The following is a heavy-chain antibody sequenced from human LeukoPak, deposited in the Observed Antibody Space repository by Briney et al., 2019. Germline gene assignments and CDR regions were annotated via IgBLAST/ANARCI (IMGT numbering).Heavy chain of an antibody. Sequence: SETLSLTCTVSGGSISSYYWSWVRQPPGKGLEWIGYIYYSGSTNYNPSLKSRVTISVDTSKNQFSLKLSSVTAADTAVYYCAREVPVYYYYYMDVWGKGTTVTVSS. CDR1: GGSISSYY. CDR3: AREVPVYYYYYMDV. D-gene: IGHD1-1*01. CDR2: IYYSGST. V-gene: IGHV4-59*01. J-gene: IGHJ6*03.